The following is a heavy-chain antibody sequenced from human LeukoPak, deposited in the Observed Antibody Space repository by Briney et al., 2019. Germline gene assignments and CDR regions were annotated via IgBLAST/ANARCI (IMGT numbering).Heavy chain of an antibody. CDR1: GGSISSGGYS. CDR3: ARGDYDSSGYLYYFDP. Sequence: SETLSLTCTVSGGSISSGGYSWSWIRQHPGKGLEWIGYIYYCGSTYYNPSLKSRVTISVDTATNQFSLKVRSVTAADTAVYYCARGDYDSSGYLYYFDPWGQGTPVTVSS. CDR2: IYYCGST. D-gene: IGHD3-22*01. V-gene: IGHV4-31*03. J-gene: IGHJ4*02.